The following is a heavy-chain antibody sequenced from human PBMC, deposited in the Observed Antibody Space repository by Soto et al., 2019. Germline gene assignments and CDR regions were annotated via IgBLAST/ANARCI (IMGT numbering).Heavy chain of an antibody. Sequence: SETLSLTCAVSGGSISNSNWWIWVRQPPGKGLEWIGEIYHSGSTNYNPSLKSRVTISVDKSKNQFSLKLSSVTAADTAVYYCARDSATTDYYYYGMDVWGQGTTVTVSS. V-gene: IGHV4-4*02. CDR1: GGSISNSNW. D-gene: IGHD1-26*01. CDR3: ARDSATTDYYYYGMDV. CDR2: IYHSGST. J-gene: IGHJ6*02.